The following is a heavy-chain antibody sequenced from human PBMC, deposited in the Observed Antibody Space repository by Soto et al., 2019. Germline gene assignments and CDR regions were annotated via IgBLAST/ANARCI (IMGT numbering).Heavy chain of an antibody. J-gene: IGHJ4*02. D-gene: IGHD2-21*02. CDR2: VSPGNANA. CDR3: EVTTGF. Sequence: QVQVVQSRAEVKKPGASVKVSCKTSGYTFTDYDINWVRQATGQGLEWMGWVSPGNANAGYAPQXXGXXTMTSDTSISTVYMELNSLTSDDTAVYFCEVTTGFWGQGTKITVSS. CDR1: GYTFTDYD. V-gene: IGHV1-8*01.